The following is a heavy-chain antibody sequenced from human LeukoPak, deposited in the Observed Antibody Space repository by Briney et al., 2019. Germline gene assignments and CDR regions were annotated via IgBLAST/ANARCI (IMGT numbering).Heavy chain of an antibody. Sequence: SVKVSCKASGFTFTSSAVQWVRQARGQRLEWIGWIVVGSGNTNYAQKFQERVTITRDMSTSTAFMELSSLRSEDTAVYYCAVLSSGWPFDYWGQGTLVTVSS. CDR2: IVVGSGNT. V-gene: IGHV1-58*01. J-gene: IGHJ4*02. CDR1: GFTFTSSA. D-gene: IGHD6-19*01. CDR3: AVLSSGWPFDY.